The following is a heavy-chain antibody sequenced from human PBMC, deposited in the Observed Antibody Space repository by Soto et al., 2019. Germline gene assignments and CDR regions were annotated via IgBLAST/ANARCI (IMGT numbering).Heavy chain of an antibody. Sequence: QVRLQQWGTGLLKSSETLSLTCAVYGGSFSGYYWSWLRQAPGKGLEWIGEINHSGSPNYNPSLKSRVTISVDTPKNQFSLKMTSVTAADTAVYYGATANWSHHYFDPWGQGTLVTVSS. CDR3: ATANWSHHYFDP. CDR2: INHSGSP. D-gene: IGHD1-1*01. J-gene: IGHJ5*02. V-gene: IGHV4-34*01. CDR1: GGSFSGYY.